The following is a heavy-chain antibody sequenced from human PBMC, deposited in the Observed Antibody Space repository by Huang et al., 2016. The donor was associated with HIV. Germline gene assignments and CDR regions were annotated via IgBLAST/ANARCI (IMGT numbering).Heavy chain of an antibody. J-gene: IGHJ4*02. CDR1: GYTFSRSG. CDR2: ISTWKGNT. CDR3: ARGVYSSGYYPLFDY. D-gene: IGHD3-22*01. Sequence: QVQLVQSGGEVKKPGASVKVSCTASGYTFSRSGVSWVRPAPGQGLEWMGGISTWKGNTQYAQKLQGRVTMTTDTSTSTAYMELRSVRSEDTAEYYCARGVYSSGYYPLFDYWGQGTLVTVTS. V-gene: IGHV1-18*01.